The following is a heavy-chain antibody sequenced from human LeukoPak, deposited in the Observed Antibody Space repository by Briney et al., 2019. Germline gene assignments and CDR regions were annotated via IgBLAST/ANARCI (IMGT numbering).Heavy chain of an antibody. CDR2: IYYSGST. J-gene: IGHJ3*02. CDR1: GGSISSSSYY. Sequence: ASETLSLTCTVSGGSISSSSYYWGWIRQPPGKGLEWIGSIYYSGSTYYNPSLKSRVTISVDTSKNQFSLKLSSVTAADTAVYYCARGTWLPYAFDIWGQGTMVTVSS. V-gene: IGHV4-39*07. CDR3: ARGTWLPYAFDI. D-gene: IGHD5-24*01.